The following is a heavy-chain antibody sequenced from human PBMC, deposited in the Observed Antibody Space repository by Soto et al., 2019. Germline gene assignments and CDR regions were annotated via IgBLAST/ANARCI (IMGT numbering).Heavy chain of an antibody. CDR3: VRDLGEARVYFDN. D-gene: IGHD2-21*01. J-gene: IGHJ4*02. CDR2: INSDGGST. Sequence: GGSLRLSCSASGFILRSSWMHWVRQAPGKGLVWVSRINSDGGSTMYADSVKGRFTISRDNAKNTVYLQMNSLRVGDTAVYYCVRDLGEARVYFDNRGQGTRSTVSS. CDR1: GFILRSSW. V-gene: IGHV3-74*03.